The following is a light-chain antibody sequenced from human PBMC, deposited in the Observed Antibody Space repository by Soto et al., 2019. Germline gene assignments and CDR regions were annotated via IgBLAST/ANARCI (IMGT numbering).Light chain of an antibody. CDR2: GNN. V-gene: IGLV1-40*01. Sequence: QSVLTQPPSVSGAPGQRVSISCTGSSSNIGAGYDVHWYQQLPETAPKFLIYGNNNRPSGVPDRFSGSKSGSSASLAITGLQAEDEADYYCQSYDSSLSGSIFGGGTQLTVL. CDR3: QSYDSSLSGSI. CDR1: SSNIGAGYD. J-gene: IGLJ2*01.